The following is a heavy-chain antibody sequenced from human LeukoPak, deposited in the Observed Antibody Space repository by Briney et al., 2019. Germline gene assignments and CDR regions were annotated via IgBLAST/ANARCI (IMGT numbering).Heavy chain of an antibody. CDR1: GYTFTSYY. CDR2: INPSGGST. J-gene: IGHJ5*02. D-gene: IGHD6-13*01. V-gene: IGHV1-46*01. CDR3: ARAAAGGYWFDP. Sequence: ASVKVSCKASGYTFTSYYMHWVRQAPGQGLEWMGIINPSGGSTSYAQKFQGRVTMTRDMSTSTVYMELSSLRSEDTAVYYCARAAAGGYWFDPWGQGTLVTVSS.